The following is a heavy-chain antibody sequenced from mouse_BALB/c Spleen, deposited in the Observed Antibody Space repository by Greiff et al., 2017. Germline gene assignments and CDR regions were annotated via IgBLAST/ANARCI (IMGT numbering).Heavy chain of an antibody. CDR1: GFTFTDYY. J-gene: IGHJ4*01. CDR2: IRNKANGYTT. CDR3: ARDGGY. Sequence: EVKLVESGGGLVQPGGFLRLSCATSGFTFTDYYMSWVSQPPGKALEWVGFIRNKANGYTTEYSASVKGRFTISRDHSQSILDPQMHTLRAEDSATYYCARDGGYRGERTSGPVSS. V-gene: IGHV7-3*02.